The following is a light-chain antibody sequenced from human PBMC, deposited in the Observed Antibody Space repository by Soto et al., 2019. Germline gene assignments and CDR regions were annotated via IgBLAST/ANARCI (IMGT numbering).Light chain of an antibody. CDR3: QQYGSSTWR. CDR2: SAS. J-gene: IGKJ1*01. V-gene: IGKV3-15*01. CDR1: QSLSSD. Sequence: EQVMAQSPATLSVSPGERATLSCRASQSLSSDLAWYQQKPGQAPRLLIYSASTRATGIPARFSGTGSVTEFTLIISSLQSEDFAVYYCQQYGSSTWRFGQGAKGDI.